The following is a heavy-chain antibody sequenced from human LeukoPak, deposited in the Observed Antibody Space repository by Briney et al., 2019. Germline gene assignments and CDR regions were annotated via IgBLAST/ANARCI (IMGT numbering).Heavy chain of an antibody. D-gene: IGHD3-16*02. CDR3: AKGPDYVWGSYRYAHFDY. Sequence: PGGSLRLSCAASGFTFSSSAMSWVRQAPGKGLEWVSAISNNGGYTYYADSVQGRFTISRDNAKNSLYLQMNSLRAEDTALYYCAKGPDYVWGSYRYAHFDYWGQGTLVTVSS. J-gene: IGHJ4*02. V-gene: IGHV3-23*01. CDR2: ISNNGGYT. CDR1: GFTFSSSA.